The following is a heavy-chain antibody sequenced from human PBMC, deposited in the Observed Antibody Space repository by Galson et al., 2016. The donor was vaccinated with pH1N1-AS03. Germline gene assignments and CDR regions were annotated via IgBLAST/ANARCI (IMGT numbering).Heavy chain of an antibody. Sequence: NWTRQHPGKGLEWIGYIFHSGSTYYNPSLESLVSISVDTSKNQFSLKLKSVTAADTAVYYCARQDSGAYYLDSWGPGTLVTVSS. CDR2: IFHSGST. J-gene: IGHJ4*02. V-gene: IGHV4-31*01. CDR3: ARQDSGAYYLDS. D-gene: IGHD1-26*01.